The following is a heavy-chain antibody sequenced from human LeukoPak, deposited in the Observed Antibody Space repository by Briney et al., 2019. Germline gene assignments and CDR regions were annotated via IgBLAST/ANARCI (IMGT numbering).Heavy chain of an antibody. D-gene: IGHD3-16*02. V-gene: IGHV1-2*02. Sequence: ASVKVSCKASGYTFTAYYMQWVRQAPGQGLEWMGWINPNSGGTNYAQKFQGRVTMTRDTSINTACMELNRLTSDDTAVYHCVRDIDFDYWGQGTLVTVSS. CDR1: GYTFTAYY. CDR2: INPNSGGT. CDR3: VRDIDFDY. J-gene: IGHJ4*02.